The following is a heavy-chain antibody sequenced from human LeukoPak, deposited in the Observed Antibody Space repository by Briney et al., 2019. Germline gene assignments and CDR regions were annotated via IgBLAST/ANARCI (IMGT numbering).Heavy chain of an antibody. J-gene: IGHJ4*02. CDR3: ARRLHYFDY. CDR2: IRYSGTT. V-gene: IGHV4-39*01. D-gene: IGHD2-21*02. CDR1: GGSISSTYDH. Sequence: SETLSLTCTVPGGSISSTYDHWDWIRHPPGKRLEWMGSIRYSGTTYYNPSLKGRVTIFVYTSNNQFSLRLRSVTAADTAVYYCARRLHYFDYWGQGSLVTVSS.